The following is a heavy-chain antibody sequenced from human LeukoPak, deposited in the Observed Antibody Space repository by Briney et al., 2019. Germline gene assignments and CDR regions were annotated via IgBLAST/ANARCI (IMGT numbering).Heavy chain of an antibody. CDR3: AGGRSSVLGY. CDR1: GGSISSYY. V-gene: IGHV4-59*04. D-gene: IGHD6-19*01. Sequence: PSETLSLTCTVSGGSISSYYWSWIRQPPGKGLEWIGYIYYSGTTYYNPSLKSRVTISADTSKNQFSLKLSSVTAADTAVYYCAGGRSSVLGYWGQGTLVTVSS. CDR2: IYYSGTT. J-gene: IGHJ4*02.